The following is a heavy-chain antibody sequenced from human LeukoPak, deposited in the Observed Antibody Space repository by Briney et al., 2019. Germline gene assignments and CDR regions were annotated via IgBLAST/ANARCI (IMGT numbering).Heavy chain of an antibody. D-gene: IGHD5-12*01. Sequence: PGGSLRLSCAASGFAFSTYAIHWVRQAPGKGLEWVAVISYDGSNKYYADSVKGRFTISRDNSKNTLFLQMNSLRAEDTAVYYCARDYGEIVATISSYYYGMDVWGQGTTVTVSS. J-gene: IGHJ6*02. V-gene: IGHV3-30*04. CDR1: GFAFSTYA. CDR2: ISYDGSNK. CDR3: ARDYGEIVATISSYYYGMDV.